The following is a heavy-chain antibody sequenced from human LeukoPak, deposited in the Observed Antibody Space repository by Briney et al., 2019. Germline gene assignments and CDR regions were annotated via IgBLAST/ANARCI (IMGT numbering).Heavy chain of an antibody. V-gene: IGHV1-46*01. CDR3: ARFAGGVPKQSADL. CDR2: IDPSGGST. Sequence: ASVKVSCKASGYTFTSYDINWVRQPPGQGLEWMGIIDPSGGSTTSAQKFQGRLTITRDTSTSTVYMELSSLSSDDTAVYYCARFAGGVPKQSADLWGQGTLVTVSS. CDR1: GYTFTSYD. J-gene: IGHJ5*02. D-gene: IGHD3-16*01.